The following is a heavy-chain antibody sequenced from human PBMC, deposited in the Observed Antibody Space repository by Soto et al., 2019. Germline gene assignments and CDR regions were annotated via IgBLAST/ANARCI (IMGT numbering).Heavy chain of an antibody. CDR2: INSDGSST. CDR3: ASIILEGTDY. D-gene: IGHD3-3*01. CDR1: GFTFCTYW. Sequence: GGSLRLSCAASGFTFCTYWMHWVRQVPGKGLVWVSRINSDGSSTSYADSVKGRFTISRDNAKNTLYLQMNSLRAEDTAVYYCASIILEGTDYWGQGTLVTVSS. J-gene: IGHJ4*02. V-gene: IGHV3-74*01.